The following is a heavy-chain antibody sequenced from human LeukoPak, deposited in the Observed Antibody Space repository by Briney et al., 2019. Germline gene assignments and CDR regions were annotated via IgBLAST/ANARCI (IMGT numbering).Heavy chain of an antibody. J-gene: IGHJ4*02. Sequence: GRSLRLSCAASGFTFSSYAMHWVRQATGKGLEWVAVISYDGSNKYYADSVKGRFTISRDNSKNTLYLQMNSLRAEDTAVYYCARWFWSSTGSYYDYWGQGTLVTVSS. CDR2: ISYDGSNK. CDR1: GFTFSSYA. CDR3: ARWFWSSTGSYYDY. V-gene: IGHV3-30-3*01. D-gene: IGHD2-2*01.